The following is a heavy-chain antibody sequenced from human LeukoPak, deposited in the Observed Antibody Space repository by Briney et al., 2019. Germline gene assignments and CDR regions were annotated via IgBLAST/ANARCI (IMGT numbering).Heavy chain of an antibody. CDR1: GYSFTSYY. CDR3: ARIRVLGINDAFDI. Sequence: ASVKVSCKASGYSFTSYYIHWVRQAPGQGLEWMGIINPSGGSTTYAQKFQGRVTMTRDTSTSTVYMELNSLISEDTAVYYCARIRVLGINDAFDIWGQGTMVTVSS. D-gene: IGHD7-27*01. CDR2: INPSGGST. J-gene: IGHJ3*02. V-gene: IGHV1-46*01.